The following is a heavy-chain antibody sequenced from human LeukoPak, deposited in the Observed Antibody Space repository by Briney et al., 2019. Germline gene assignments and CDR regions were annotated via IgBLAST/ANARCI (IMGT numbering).Heavy chain of an antibody. V-gene: IGHV1-24*01. CDR2: FDPEDGET. J-gene: IGHJ4*02. D-gene: IGHD3-22*01. Sequence: ASVKVSCKVSGYTLTELSMHWVRQAPGKGLEWMGGFDPEDGETIYAQKFQGRVTMTEDTSTDTAYMELSSLRSEDTAVYYCARGEDYYDSSGFDYWGQGTLVTVSS. CDR1: GYTLTELS. CDR3: ARGEDYYDSSGFDY.